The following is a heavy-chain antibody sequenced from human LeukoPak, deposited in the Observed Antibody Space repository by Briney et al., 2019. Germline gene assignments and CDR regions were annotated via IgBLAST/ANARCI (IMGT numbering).Heavy chain of an antibody. J-gene: IGHJ4*02. CDR1: GFTFSDYY. CDR3: SNSYCGGDCYSGGYFDY. D-gene: IGHD2-21*02. Sequence: GGSLRLSCAASGFTFSDYYMSWVRQAPGKGLEWVGFIRSKAYGGTTEYAASVKGKFTISRDDSKSIAYLQMNSLKTEDTAVYYCSNSYCGGDCYSGGYFDYWGQGILVTVSS. V-gene: IGHV3-49*04. CDR2: IRSKAYGGTT.